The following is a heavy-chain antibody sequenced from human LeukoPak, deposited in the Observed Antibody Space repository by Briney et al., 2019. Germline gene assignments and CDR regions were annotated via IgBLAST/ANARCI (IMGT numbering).Heavy chain of an antibody. J-gene: IGHJ4*02. Sequence: GRSLRPSCAASGFTFSSYAMSWVRQAPGKGLEWVSVISGTGGATYYASSVKGRFTVSRDNSKNTLYLQWNSLRAEDTAMYYCAKDSDMVRGVIDCWGQGTLVTVSS. CDR1: GFTFSSYA. D-gene: IGHD3-10*01. CDR2: ISGTGGAT. CDR3: AKDSDMVRGVIDC. V-gene: IGHV3-23*01.